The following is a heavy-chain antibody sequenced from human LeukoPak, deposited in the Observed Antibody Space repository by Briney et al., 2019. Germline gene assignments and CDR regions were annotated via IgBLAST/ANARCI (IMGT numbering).Heavy chain of an antibody. J-gene: IGHJ4*02. D-gene: IGHD2-2*01. CDR2: ISSSGTTI. CDR3: ARRYCSSTSCFGFFDY. CDR1: GFTFSSYE. V-gene: IGHV3-48*03. Sequence: GGSLGLSCAASGFTFSSYEMNWVRQAPEKGLEWVSYISSSGTTIYYADSVKGRFTISRDNAKNSLYLQMNSLRAEDTAVYYCARRYCSSTSCFGFFDYWGQGTLVTVSS.